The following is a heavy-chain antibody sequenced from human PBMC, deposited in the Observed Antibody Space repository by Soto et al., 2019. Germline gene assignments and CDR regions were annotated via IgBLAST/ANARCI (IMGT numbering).Heavy chain of an antibody. CDR2: IYYSGST. Sequence: QVQLQESGPGLVKPSQTLSLTCTVSGGSISSGGYYWSWIRQHPGKGLEWIGYIYYSGSTYYNPSLKSRVTISVDTSKNQFSLKLSSVTAADTAVYYCARCYRDGYGLYYFDYWGQGTLVTVSS. J-gene: IGHJ4*02. D-gene: IGHD5-18*01. CDR1: GGSISSGGYY. CDR3: ARCYRDGYGLYYFDY. V-gene: IGHV4-31*03.